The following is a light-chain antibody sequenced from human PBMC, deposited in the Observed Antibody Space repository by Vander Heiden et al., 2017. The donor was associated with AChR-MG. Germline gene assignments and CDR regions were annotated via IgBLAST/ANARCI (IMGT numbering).Light chain of an antibody. V-gene: IGKV1-5*01. CDR2: DAS. J-gene: IGKJ1*01. CDR3: QQYNSAST. CDR1: QSVSAW. Sequence: GDRVTITCRASQSVSAWLAWYQQKPGKAPKLLIYDASTLEGGVPSRFSGSGSGTEFTLTISSLQPDDFATYYGQQYNSASTLGKGTKVEIK.